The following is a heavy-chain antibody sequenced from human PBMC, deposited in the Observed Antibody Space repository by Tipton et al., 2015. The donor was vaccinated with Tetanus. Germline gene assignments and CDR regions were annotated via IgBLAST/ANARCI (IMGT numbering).Heavy chain of an antibody. J-gene: IGHJ2*01. V-gene: IGHV1-69*06. CDR2: IIPVFGTS. Sequence: QVQLVQSGAEVKKPGSSVKVSCKASGGTFRYHAISWVRQAPGQGLEGMGGIIPVFGTSNYAQNLQDRVTVTADKSTSTVYMELRSLRPDDTAVYYCARGKHYTGPVGYWYVDLWGRGTLATVSS. D-gene: IGHD3-10*01. CDR3: ARGKHYTGPVGYWYVDL. CDR1: GGTFRYHA.